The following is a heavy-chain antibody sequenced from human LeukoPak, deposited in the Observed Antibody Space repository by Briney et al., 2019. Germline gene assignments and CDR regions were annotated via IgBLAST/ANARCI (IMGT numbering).Heavy chain of an antibody. CDR1: GFTFSDYY. V-gene: IGHV3-11*04. D-gene: IGHD3-22*01. J-gene: IGHJ4*02. CDR3: ARSSYYYYDSSGSIYYFDY. Sequence: PGGSLRLSCAASGFTFSDYYMSWIRQAPGKGLEWVSYISSSGSTIYYADSVKGRFTISRDNAKNSLYLQMNSLRAEDTAVYYCARSSYYYYDSSGSIYYFDYWGQGTLVTVSS. CDR2: ISSSGSTI.